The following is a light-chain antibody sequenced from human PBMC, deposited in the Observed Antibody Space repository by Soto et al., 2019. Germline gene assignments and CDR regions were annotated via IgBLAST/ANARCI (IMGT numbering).Light chain of an antibody. CDR2: KAS. V-gene: IGKV1-5*03. CDR1: QSISSW. CDR3: QQYNSYPLT. J-gene: IGKJ4*01. Sequence: DIQMTQSPSTLSASVGDRVTLTCRASQSISSWLAWYQQKPGKAPKLLIYKASSLESGVPSRFSGSGSGTEFTLTISSLQPDDFATYYCQQYNSYPLTVGGGTKVDIK.